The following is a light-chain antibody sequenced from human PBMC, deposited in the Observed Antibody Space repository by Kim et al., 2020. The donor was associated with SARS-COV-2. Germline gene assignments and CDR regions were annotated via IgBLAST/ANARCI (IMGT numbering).Light chain of an antibody. J-gene: IGLJ2*01. CDR1: SSDVGGYNY. V-gene: IGLV2-8*01. CDR3: SSYAGSYNWF. CDR2: EVS. Sequence: QSVSSSCTATSSDVGGYNYVSWYQQHPAKAPHLMLYEVSTRPSGVPDRFSGSKSGNTASLTVSGLQAEDEADYYCSSYAGSYNWFFGGGTQLTVL.